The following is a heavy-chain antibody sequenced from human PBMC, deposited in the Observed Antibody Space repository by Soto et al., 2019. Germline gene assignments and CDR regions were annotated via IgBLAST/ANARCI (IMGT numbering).Heavy chain of an antibody. D-gene: IGHD2-21*02. V-gene: IGHV3-21*01. J-gene: IGHJ6*02. CDR2: ISSSSSYI. Sequence: PGGSLRLSCVASGFAFSNYAMTWVRQAPGKGLEWVSSISSSSSYIYYADSVKGRFTISRDNAKNSLYLQMNSLRAEDTAVYYCARDRGQECGDCYRYYYYYGMDVWGQGTTVTVSS. CDR3: ARDRGQECGDCYRYYYYYGMDV. CDR1: GFAFSNYA.